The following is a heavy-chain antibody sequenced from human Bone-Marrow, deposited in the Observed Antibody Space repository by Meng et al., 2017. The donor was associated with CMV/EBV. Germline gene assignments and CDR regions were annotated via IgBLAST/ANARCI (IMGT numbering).Heavy chain of an antibody. J-gene: IGHJ4*02. V-gene: IGHV1-3*02. CDR1: GYTFTSYA. Sequence: ASVKVSCKASGYTFTSYAMHWVRQAPGQRLEWMGWSNAGNGNTKYSQEFQGRVTITRDTSASTAYMELGSLGSEDMAVYYCASPGGGSGYGSVDYWGQGTLATVSS. D-gene: IGHD3-10*01. CDR2: SNAGNGNT. CDR3: ASPGGGSGYGSVDY.